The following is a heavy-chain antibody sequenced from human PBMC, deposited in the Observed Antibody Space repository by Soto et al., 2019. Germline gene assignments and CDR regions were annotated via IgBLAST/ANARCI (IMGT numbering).Heavy chain of an antibody. J-gene: IGHJ4*02. V-gene: IGHV4-59*12. CDR1: GGSISSYY. D-gene: IGHD1-26*01. CDR3: ARFSGSYTFDY. CDR2: IYYSGST. Sequence: SETLSLTCTVSGGSISSYYCSWIRQPPGKGLEWIGYIYYSGSTNYNPSLKSRVTISVDKSKNQFSLKLSSVTAADTAVYYCARFSGSYTFDYWGQGTLVTVSS.